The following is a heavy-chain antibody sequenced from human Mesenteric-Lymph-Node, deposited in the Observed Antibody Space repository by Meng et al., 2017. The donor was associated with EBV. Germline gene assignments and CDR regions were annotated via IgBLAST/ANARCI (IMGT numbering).Heavy chain of an antibody. CDR2: IYYSGNT. J-gene: IGHJ5*02. CDR1: GGSISNNLYY. Sequence: QLQGSGPGLVKFSETLSLTCTVSGGSISNNLYYWGWIRQPPGKGLEWIGTIYYSGNTYYSPSLKSRVTISVDTSKNQFSLQLNSVTAADTAVYYCARYSSSSGWLDPWGQGTLVTVSS. D-gene: IGHD6-19*01. V-gene: IGHV4-39*07. CDR3: ARYSSSSGWLDP.